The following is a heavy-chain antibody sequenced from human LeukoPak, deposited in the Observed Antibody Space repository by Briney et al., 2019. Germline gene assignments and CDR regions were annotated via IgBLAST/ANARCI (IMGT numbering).Heavy chain of an antibody. CDR1: GGSFSGYY. J-gene: IGHJ4*02. Sequence: NPSDTLSLTCAVYGGSFSGYYWSWIRQPPGKGLEWIGEINHSGSTNYNPSLKSRVTISVDTSKNQFSLKLSSVTAADTAVYYCVGVGGYEMDYWGQGTLVTVSS. V-gene: IGHV4-34*01. CDR3: VGVGGYEMDY. D-gene: IGHD5-12*01. CDR2: INHSGST.